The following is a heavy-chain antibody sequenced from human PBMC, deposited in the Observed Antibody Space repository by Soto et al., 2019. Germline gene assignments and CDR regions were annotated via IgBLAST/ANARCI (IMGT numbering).Heavy chain of an antibody. D-gene: IGHD6-13*01. CDR3: ARDQTVYSSSWYGHKSDWFDP. CDR2: ISAYNGNT. Sequence: ASVKVSCKASGYTFTSYGISWVRQAPGQGLEWMGWISAYNGNTNYAQKLQGRVTMTTDTSTSTAYMELRSLRSDDTAVYYCARDQTVYSSSWYGHKSDWFDPWGQGTLVTVSS. J-gene: IGHJ5*02. V-gene: IGHV1-18*01. CDR1: GYTFTSYG.